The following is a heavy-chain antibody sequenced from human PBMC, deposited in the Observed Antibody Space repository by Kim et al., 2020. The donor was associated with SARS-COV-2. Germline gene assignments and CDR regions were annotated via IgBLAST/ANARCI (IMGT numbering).Heavy chain of an antibody. J-gene: IGHJ6*02. CDR2: IIPIFGTA. Sequence: SVKVSCKASGGTFSSYAISWVRQAPGQGLEWMGVIIPIFGTANYAQKFQGRVTITADESTSTAYMELSSLRSEDTAVYYCARLDSYGQNDYYYGMYVGGQGTTVTVS. CDR3: ARLDSYGQNDYYYGMYV. D-gene: IGHD5-18*01. CDR1: GGTFSSYA. V-gene: IGHV1-69*13.